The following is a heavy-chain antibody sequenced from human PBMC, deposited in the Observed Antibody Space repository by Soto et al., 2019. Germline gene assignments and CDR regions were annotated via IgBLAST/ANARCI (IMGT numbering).Heavy chain of an antibody. V-gene: IGHV1-69*06. CDR3: AINYYDSSGYPTPDY. Sequence: SVKVSCKASGGSFSSYAISWVRQAPGQGLEWMGGIIPIFGTANYAQKFQGRVTITADKSTSTAYMELSSLRSEDTAVYYCAINYYDSSGYPTPDYWGQGTLVT. CDR2: IIPIFGTA. CDR1: GGSFSSYA. J-gene: IGHJ4*02. D-gene: IGHD3-22*01.